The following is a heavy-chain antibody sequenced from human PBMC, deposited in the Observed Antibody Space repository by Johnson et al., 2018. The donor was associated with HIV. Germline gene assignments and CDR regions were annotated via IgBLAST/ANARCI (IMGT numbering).Heavy chain of an antibody. CDR1: GFNVSTNN. D-gene: IGHD3-22*01. CDR2: TYSGGST. V-gene: IGHV3-53*01. J-gene: IGHJ3*02. Sequence: VQLVESGGGLIQPGGSLGLSCAASGFNVSTNNMNWVRQAPWKGLEWVSVTYSGGSTYYADSVKGRFNISRDISKNTLYLQMNSLRAEDTAVYYCAKLPGSGYYLDAFDIWGQGTMVTVSS. CDR3: AKLPGSGYYLDAFDI.